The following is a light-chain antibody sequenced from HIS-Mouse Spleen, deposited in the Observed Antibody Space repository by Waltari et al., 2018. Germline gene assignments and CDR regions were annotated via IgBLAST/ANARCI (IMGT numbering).Light chain of an antibody. CDR3: QSADSSGTYWV. V-gene: IGLV3-25*03. CDR2: KDS. CDR1: ALPKQY. Sequence: SYELTQPPSVSVSPGQTARITCSGDALPKQYAYWYQQKPGQAPVLVIYKDSERPSGIPERFSGSSSGTTVTLTISGVQAGDEADYYCQSADSSGTYWVFGGGTKLTVL. J-gene: IGLJ3*02.